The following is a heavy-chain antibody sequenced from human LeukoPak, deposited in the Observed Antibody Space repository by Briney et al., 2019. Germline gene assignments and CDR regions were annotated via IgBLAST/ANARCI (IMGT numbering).Heavy chain of an antibody. CDR3: ARAPESISH. J-gene: IGHJ4*02. CDR2: INPNSGGT. V-gene: IGHV1-2*02. CDR1: GGTFSSYA. Sequence: ASVKVSCKASGGTFSSYAISWVRQAPGQGPEWMGWINPNSGGTNYAQKFQGRVTMTRDTSISTAYMELSRLRSDDTAVYYCARAPESISHWGQGTLVTVSS.